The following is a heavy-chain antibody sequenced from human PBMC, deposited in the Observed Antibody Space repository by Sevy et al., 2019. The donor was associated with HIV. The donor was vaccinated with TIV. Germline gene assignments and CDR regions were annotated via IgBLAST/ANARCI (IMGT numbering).Heavy chain of an antibody. Sequence: ASVKVSCKVSGYSLTGLSMHWVRQAPGKGLEWMGSFDPEDGERIYEQKLEGRVTMTEDKSADTAYMELNSLRFEDTAVYYCATTKDYYESSGCPFDYWGQGTLVTVSS. CDR2: FDPEDGER. D-gene: IGHD3-22*01. CDR3: ATTKDYYESSGCPFDY. CDR1: GYSLTGLS. J-gene: IGHJ4*02. V-gene: IGHV1-24*01.